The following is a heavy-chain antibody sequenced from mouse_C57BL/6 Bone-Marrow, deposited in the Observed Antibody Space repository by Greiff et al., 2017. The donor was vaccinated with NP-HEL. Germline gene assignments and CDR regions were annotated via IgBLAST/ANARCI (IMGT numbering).Heavy chain of an antibody. CDR1: GYTFTSYT. CDR3: ARDSSGRSWFAY. V-gene: IGHV1-4*01. Sequence: QVQLQQSGAELARPGASVKMSCKASGYTFTSYTMHWVKQRPGQGLEWIGYINPSSGYTKYNQKFKDKATLTADKSSSTAYMQLSSLTSEDSAVYYCARDSSGRSWFAYWGQGTLVTVSA. D-gene: IGHD3-2*02. CDR2: INPSSGYT. J-gene: IGHJ3*01.